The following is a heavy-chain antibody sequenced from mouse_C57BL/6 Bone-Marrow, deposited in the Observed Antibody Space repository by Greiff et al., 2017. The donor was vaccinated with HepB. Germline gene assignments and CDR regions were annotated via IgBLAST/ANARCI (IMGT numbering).Heavy chain of an antibody. CDR1: GYTFTDYE. CDR2: IDPETGGT. J-gene: IGHJ3*01. V-gene: IGHV1-15*01. Sequence: QVQLQQSGAELVRPGASVTLSCKASGYTFTDYEMHWVKQTPVHGLEWIGAIDPETGGTAYNQKFKGKAILTADKSSSTAYMELRSLTSEDSAVYYCTRVELLWLRRGFAYWGQGTLVTVSA. CDR3: TRVELLWLRRGFAY. D-gene: IGHD2-2*01.